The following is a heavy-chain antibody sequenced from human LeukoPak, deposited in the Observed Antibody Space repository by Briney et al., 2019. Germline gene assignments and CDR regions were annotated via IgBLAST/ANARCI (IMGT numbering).Heavy chain of an antibody. CDR1: GFTFSSYE. CDR2: ISSSGSTI. CDR3: ARGTGRGSYFAGVY. V-gene: IGHV3-48*03. D-gene: IGHD1-26*01. J-gene: IGHJ4*02. Sequence: GGSLRLSCAASGFTFSSYEMNWVRQAPGKGLEWVSYISSSGSTIYYADSVKGRFTISRDNAKNSLYLQMNSLRAEDTAVYYCARGTGRGSYFAGVYWGQGTLVIVSS.